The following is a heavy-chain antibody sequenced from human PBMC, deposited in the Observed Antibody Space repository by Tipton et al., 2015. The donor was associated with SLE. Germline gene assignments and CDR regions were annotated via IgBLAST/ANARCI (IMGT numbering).Heavy chain of an antibody. CDR1: GFSFSFNW. CDR3: AELSTADAFDV. D-gene: IGHD5/OR15-5a*01. J-gene: IGHJ3*01. CDR2: IKQDGSEK. Sequence: SLRLSCEASGFSFSFNWMHWVRQVPGKGLEWVANIKQDGSEKYYADSVKGRFTISRDNAKNSLYLQMNSLRAEDAALYYCAELSTADAFDVWGQGAMVIVSS. V-gene: IGHV3-7*01.